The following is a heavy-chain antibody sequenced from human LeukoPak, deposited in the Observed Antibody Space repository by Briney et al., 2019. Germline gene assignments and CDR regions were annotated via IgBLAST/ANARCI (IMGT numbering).Heavy chain of an antibody. Sequence: GRSLRLSCAASGFTFSSFGMHWVRQAPGKGLEWVGLIKSKTHGGTTDYAAPVKGRFTISRDDSKNTVYLQMNSLKSEDTAVYYCAAGIYYDTYGMDVWGQGTTVTVSS. CDR1: GFTFSSFG. D-gene: IGHD3-9*01. CDR3: AAGIYYDTYGMDV. CDR2: IKSKTHGGTT. J-gene: IGHJ6*02. V-gene: IGHV3-15*01.